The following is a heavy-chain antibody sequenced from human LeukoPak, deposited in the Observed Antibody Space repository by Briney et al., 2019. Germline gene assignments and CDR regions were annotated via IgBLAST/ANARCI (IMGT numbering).Heavy chain of an antibody. V-gene: IGHV3-21*01. Sequence: GGSLRLSCAASGFTFSSYSMNWVRQAPGKELEWVSSISSSSSYIYYADSVKGRFTISRDNAKNSLYLQMNSLRAEDTAVYYCARDYDFWSGWRHYYMDVWGKGTTVTVSS. D-gene: IGHD3-3*01. J-gene: IGHJ6*03. CDR3: ARDYDFWSGWRHYYMDV. CDR2: ISSSSSYI. CDR1: GFTFSSYS.